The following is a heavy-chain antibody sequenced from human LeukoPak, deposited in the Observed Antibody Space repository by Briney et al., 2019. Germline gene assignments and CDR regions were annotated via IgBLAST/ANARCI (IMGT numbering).Heavy chain of an antibody. D-gene: IGHD6-13*01. Sequence: GGSLRLSCAASGFTFSSYGMDWVRQAPGKGLEWVSSISSSSYIYYADSLKGRFTISRDNAKNSLYLQMNSLRAEDTAVYYCARGSGSWYVADYFQLWGQGTLVTVSS. CDR1: GFTFSSYG. CDR3: ARGSGSWYVADYFQL. J-gene: IGHJ1*01. CDR2: ISSSSYI. V-gene: IGHV3-21*01.